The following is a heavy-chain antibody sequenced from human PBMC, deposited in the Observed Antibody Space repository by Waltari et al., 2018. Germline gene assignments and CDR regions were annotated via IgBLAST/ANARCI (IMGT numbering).Heavy chain of an antibody. CDR1: GFTFDDHA. CDR3: ARKIRTYYVVAFDL. V-gene: IGHV3-9*01. J-gene: IGHJ3*01. D-gene: IGHD1-26*01. CDR2: ISWNGENV. Sequence: EEQLVESGGGLVQPGRSLRLSCAASGFTFDDHAMHWVRQAPGKCLVWVSSISWNGENVAYADSVKGRYTSSRDNAKKSLFLQMNSVRPEDTALYYCARKIRTYYVVAFDLWGQGTMVLVSS.